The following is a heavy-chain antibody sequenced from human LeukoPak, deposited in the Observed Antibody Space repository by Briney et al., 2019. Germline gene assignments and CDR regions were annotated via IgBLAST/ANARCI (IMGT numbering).Heavy chain of an antibody. CDR3: ARGLSQQLVRGWFDP. CDR1: GGSISSSNW. Sequence: PSETLSLTCAVSGGSISSSNWWSWVRQPPGKGLEWSGEIYHSGSTNYNPSLKSRVTISVDKSKNQFSLKLSSVPAADTAVYYCARGLSQQLVRGWFDPWGQGNLVTVSS. J-gene: IGHJ5*02. D-gene: IGHD6-13*01. V-gene: IGHV4-4*02. CDR2: IYHSGST.